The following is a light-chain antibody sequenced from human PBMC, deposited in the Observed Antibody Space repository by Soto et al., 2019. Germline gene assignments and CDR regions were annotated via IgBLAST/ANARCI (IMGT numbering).Light chain of an antibody. J-gene: IGKJ1*01. Sequence: MVLKQSPSTLSPSPGNGATLSCRASQSVNNNYLACYQQKPGQAPMLLIDGASSRASGIPDRFSGSGAGTDFTLTISRVEEEDAAYYCRQQYGSSRTFGLGTKVDIK. V-gene: IGKV3-20*01. CDR1: QSVNNNY. CDR2: GAS. CDR3: QQYGSSRT.